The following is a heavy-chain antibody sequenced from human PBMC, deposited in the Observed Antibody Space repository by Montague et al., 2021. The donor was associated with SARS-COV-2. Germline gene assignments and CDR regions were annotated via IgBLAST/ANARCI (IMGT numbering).Heavy chain of an antibody. V-gene: IGHV3-21*01. CDR2: ISSSGTYI. CDR1: GFTFNTYS. CDR3: ARDGVQFGDWPYYFAF. D-gene: IGHD2-21*02. Sequence: SRRLSCAASGFTFNTYSMHWVRRAPGKGLEWVSSISSSGTYIYYADSVRGRFTISRDNAHNSLSLQLNSLRPEDTALYYCARDGVQFGDWPYYFAFWGQGTLVSVSS. J-gene: IGHJ4*02.